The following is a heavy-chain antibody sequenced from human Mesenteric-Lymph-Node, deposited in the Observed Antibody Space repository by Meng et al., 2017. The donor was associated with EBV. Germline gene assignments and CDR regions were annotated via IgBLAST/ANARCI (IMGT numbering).Heavy chain of an antibody. J-gene: IGHJ4*02. CDR3: AKVGADYGGDPFDY. CDR1: GFTFSDYG. D-gene: IGHD4-23*01. CDR2: VSGSTGST. Sequence: QLLVSGGGLVQPGGSLGVYCAASGFTFSDYGMGWVRQAPGKGLEWVSTVSGSTGSTYYADSLKGRFSISRDNSKDTLYLQINSLRPEDTAVYYCAKVGADYGGDPFDYWGQGTLVTVSS. V-gene: IGHV3-23*01.